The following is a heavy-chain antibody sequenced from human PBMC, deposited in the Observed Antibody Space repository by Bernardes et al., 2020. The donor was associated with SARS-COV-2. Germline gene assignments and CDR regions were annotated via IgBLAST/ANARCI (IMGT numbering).Heavy chain of an antibody. D-gene: IGHD1-26*01. J-gene: IGHJ6*02. Sequence: SETLSLTCTVSGGSISSGSYYWSWIRQPAGKGLEWIGRIYTSGSTNYNPSLKSRVTISVDTSKNQFSLKLSSVTAADTAVYYCASVGAGIYGMDVWGQGTTVTVSS. CDR3: ASVGAGIYGMDV. V-gene: IGHV4-61*02. CDR1: GGSISSGSYY. CDR2: IYTSGST.